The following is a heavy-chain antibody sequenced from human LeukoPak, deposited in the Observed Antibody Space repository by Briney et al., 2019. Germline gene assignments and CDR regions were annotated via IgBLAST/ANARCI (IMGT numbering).Heavy chain of an antibody. CDR3: ARASGAESNAFDI. D-gene: IGHD1-26*01. CDR2: ISYDGSNK. J-gene: IGHJ3*02. CDR1: GFTFSSYA. V-gene: IGHV3-30-3*01. Sequence: TGGSLRLSCAASGFTFSSYAMHWVRQAPGKGLEWVAVISYDGSNKYYADSVKGRFTISRDNSKNTLYLQMNSLRAEDTAVYYCARASGAESNAFDIWGQGTMVTVSS.